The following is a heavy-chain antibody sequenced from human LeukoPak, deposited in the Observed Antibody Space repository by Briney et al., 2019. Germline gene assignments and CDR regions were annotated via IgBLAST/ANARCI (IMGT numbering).Heavy chain of an antibody. V-gene: IGHV4-31*03. J-gene: IGHJ5*02. CDR2: IYYSGSA. CDR3: ASCPSSELRYFPLDP. CDR1: GVSISSGGYY. Sequence: PSETLSLTCTVSGVSISSGGYYWNWIRQGPGKGLEWIGYIYYSGSAYYNPSLLRRADNSLDSSKNQFSLKLTSVTAADTAVYFCASCPSSELRYFPLDPWGQGTLVTVSS. D-gene: IGHD3-9*01.